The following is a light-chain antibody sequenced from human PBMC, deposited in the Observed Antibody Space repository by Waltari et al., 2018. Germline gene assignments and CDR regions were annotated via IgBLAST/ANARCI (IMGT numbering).Light chain of an antibody. Sequence: QSVLTQPPSASGTPGQRVTISCSGSSSNIGSNSVYWYQQLPGTAPKLLIYRNKQRPSGVPGRFSCSKSGTSASLAISGLRSEDEADYYCAAWDDSLSGVFGGGTKLTVL. J-gene: IGLJ3*02. V-gene: IGLV1-47*01. CDR2: RNK. CDR1: SSNIGSNS. CDR3: AAWDDSLSGV.